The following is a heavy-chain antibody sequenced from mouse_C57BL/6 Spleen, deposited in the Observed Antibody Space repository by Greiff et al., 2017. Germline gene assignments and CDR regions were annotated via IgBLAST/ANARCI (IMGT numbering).Heavy chain of an antibody. CDR3: ASSHYYAMDY. V-gene: IGHV1-82*01. J-gene: IGHJ4*01. Sequence: VQLQQSGPELVKPGASVKISCKASGYAFSSSWMNWVKQRPGKGLEWIGRIYPGDGDTNYNGKFKGKATLTADKSSSTAYMQLSSLTSEDSAVYFGASSHYYAMDYWGQGTSVTVSS. CDR1: GYAFSSSW. CDR2: IYPGDGDT.